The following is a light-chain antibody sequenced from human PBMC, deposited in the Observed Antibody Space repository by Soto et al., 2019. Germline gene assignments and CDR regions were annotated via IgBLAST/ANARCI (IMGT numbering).Light chain of an antibody. Sequence: EIILTESPDTLSLSPGEGITLTCRASQSVSNNYLAWYQQKPGQAPRLLIYDASNRATGIPARFSGSGSGTDFTLTISSLEHEDFAVYYCQQRSNWPAITFGEGTRLQ. CDR3: QQRSNWPAIT. V-gene: IGKV3-11*01. J-gene: IGKJ5*01. CDR2: DAS. CDR1: QSVSNNY.